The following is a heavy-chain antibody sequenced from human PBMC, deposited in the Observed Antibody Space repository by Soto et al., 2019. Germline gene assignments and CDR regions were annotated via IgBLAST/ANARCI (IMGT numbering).Heavy chain of an antibody. CDR1: GFTVSSNY. V-gene: IGHV3-53*01. D-gene: IGHD6-13*01. CDR2: IYSGGSI. J-gene: IGHJ6*02. Sequence: GGSLRLSCAASGFTVSSNYMSWVRQAPGKGLEWVSVIYSGGSIYYADSVKGRFTISRDNSKNTLYLQMNSLRAEDTAVYYCARDIAAAGTGPYYYYYYGMDVWGQGTTVTVSS. CDR3: ARDIAAAGTGPYYYYYYGMDV.